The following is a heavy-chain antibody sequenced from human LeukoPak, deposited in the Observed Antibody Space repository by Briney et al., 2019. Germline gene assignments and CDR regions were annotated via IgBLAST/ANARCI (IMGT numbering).Heavy chain of an antibody. D-gene: IGHD5-18*01. CDR2: ISTNGHNA. CDR3: AKGHTGYFFTIDY. Sequence: GGSLRLSCAASGFTFSTYGMGWVRQAPGKGPEWVAAISTNGHNAYYPDSVKGRFTISRDNSESTLYLQMNTLRAEDTAVYYCAKGHTGYFFTIDYWGQGTLVTVSS. V-gene: IGHV3-23*01. J-gene: IGHJ4*02. CDR1: GFTFSTYG.